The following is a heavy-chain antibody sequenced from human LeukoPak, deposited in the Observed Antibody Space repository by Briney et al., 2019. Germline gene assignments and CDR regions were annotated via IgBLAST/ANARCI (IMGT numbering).Heavy chain of an antibody. J-gene: IGHJ4*02. Sequence: GGSLRLSCAASGFTFSDYDMHWVRQATGKGLEWVSAIGTAGDTYYTGSVKGRSTISRENAKNSLYLQMNSLRAGDTAVYYCARVAKERVGGVYYFDYWGQGTLVTVSA. V-gene: IGHV3-13*01. D-gene: IGHD1-1*01. CDR1: GFTFSDYD. CDR3: ARVAKERVGGVYYFDY. CDR2: IGTAGDT.